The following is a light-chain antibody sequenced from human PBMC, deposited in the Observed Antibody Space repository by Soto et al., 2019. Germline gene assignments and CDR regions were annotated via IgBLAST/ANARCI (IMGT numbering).Light chain of an antibody. CDR2: GAS. CDR1: QSVSSN. CDR3: QQYNNWPPWT. V-gene: IGKV3-15*01. Sequence: IVMTQSPATPSVSPGERASLSCRASQSVSSNLAWYQYTPGQAPRLLIYGASTRATGIPARFSGSGSGTEFTLTISSLQSEDFAVYYCQQYNNWPPWTFGQGTKVDIK. J-gene: IGKJ1*01.